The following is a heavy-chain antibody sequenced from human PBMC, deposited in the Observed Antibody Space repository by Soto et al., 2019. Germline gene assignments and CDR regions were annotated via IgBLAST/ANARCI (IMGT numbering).Heavy chain of an antibody. Sequence: SETMSLTCTCSGGSLRYGGYYWRWIRQHPLKGLEFIGYIYYSGSTYYNPSLESRVTISVDTSKNQFSLKLSSVTAADTAVYYCARVKGYCSSTSCSRDSSSSKGAVVSWGQGTMVTGSS. J-gene: IGHJ5*02. V-gene: IGHV4-31*03. CDR2: IYYSGST. D-gene: IGHD2-2*01. CDR1: GGSLRYGGYY. CDR3: ARVKGYCSSTSCSRDSSSSKGAVVS.